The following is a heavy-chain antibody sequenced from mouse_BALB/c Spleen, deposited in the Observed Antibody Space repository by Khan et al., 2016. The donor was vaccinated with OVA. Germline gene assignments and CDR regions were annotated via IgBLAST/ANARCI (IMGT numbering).Heavy chain of an antibody. CDR1: GFTLSSFG. J-gene: IGHJ4*01. V-gene: IGHV5-17*02. D-gene: IGHD2-1*01. Sequence: EVELGESGGGLVQPGGSRKLSCAASGFTLSSFGMHWVRQAPEKGMEWVAYISSGSNTINYADTVKGGFTISRDNSQNTLFLQMTSLRSEDQAMYYCTISRIYYGYYGGAFDYLGQGTSVPVSS. CDR3: TISRIYYGYYGGAFDY. CDR2: ISSGSNTI.